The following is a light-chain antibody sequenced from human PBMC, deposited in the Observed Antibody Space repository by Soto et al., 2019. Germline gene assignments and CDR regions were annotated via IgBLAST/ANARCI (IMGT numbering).Light chain of an antibody. CDR2: AAS. Sequence: DTQMNQSPSSLSASVVDMISMTCRASPSISSYLNWYQQKPGRAPNLLISAASILQSGVPSRLSGSGSGTDFTLTISNLQPEDFAGYYCQQTYSSPLTFGHGTRLDI. CDR3: QQTYSSPLT. V-gene: IGKV1-39*01. J-gene: IGKJ5*01. CDR1: PSISSY.